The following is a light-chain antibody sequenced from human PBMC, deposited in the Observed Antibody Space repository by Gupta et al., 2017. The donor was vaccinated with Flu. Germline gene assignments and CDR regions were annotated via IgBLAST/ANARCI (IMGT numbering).Light chain of an antibody. CDR2: DIA. CDR3: QVWDNDSDHYV. V-gene: IGLV3-21*02. CDR1: NIVSKV. J-gene: IGLJ1*01. Sequence: SYVLPQPPSVSVAPGQTARLTCEANNIVSKVVHWYQQRPGQAPVLVVYDIADRPSGIPERFSGSNSGDTATLTISRVEAGDEADYYCQVWDNDSDHYVFGAGTKVTVL.